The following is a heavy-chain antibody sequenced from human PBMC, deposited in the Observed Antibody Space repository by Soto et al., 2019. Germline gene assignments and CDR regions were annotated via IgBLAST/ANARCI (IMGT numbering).Heavy chain of an antibody. CDR1: GYTLTELS. J-gene: IGHJ5*02. CDR3: ATDSEWFGELYSAFGFDP. V-gene: IGHV1-24*01. D-gene: IGHD3-10*01. Sequence: ASVKVSCKVSGYTLTELSMHWVRQAPGKGLEWMGGFDPEDGETIYAQKFQGRVTMTEDTSTDTAYMELSSLRSEDTAVYYCATDSEWFGELYSAFGFDPWGQGTLVTVSS. CDR2: FDPEDGET.